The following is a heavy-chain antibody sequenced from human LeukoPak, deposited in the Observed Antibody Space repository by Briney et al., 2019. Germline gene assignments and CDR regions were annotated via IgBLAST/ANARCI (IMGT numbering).Heavy chain of an antibody. CDR2: IYYSGST. J-gene: IGHJ5*02. CDR3: ARRGYCSSTSCYEYWFDP. V-gene: IGHV4-39*01. D-gene: IGHD2-2*01. Sequence: SETLSLTCTVSGGSISSSSYYWGWIRQPPGKGLEWIGIIYYSGSTYYNPSLKSRITISGDTSKNQFSLKLSSVTATDTAVYYCARRGYCSSTSCYEYWFDPWGQGTLVPVSS. CDR1: GGSISSSSYY.